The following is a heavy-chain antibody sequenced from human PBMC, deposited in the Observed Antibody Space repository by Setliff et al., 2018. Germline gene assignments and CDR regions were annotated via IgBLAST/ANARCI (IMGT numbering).Heavy chain of an antibody. Sequence: GGSLRLSCAASGITFRTYSLNWVRQAPGKGLEWVAFISSDSRTIYYADSVKGRFTISRDNAKDSLYLQMNSLRAEDTAMYHCARGTFSDFWSGDYYDYWGQGTQVTVSS. V-gene: IGHV3-48*01. CDR2: ISSDSRTI. CDR3: ARGTFSDFWSGDYYDY. J-gene: IGHJ4*02. D-gene: IGHD3-3*01. CDR1: GITFRTYS.